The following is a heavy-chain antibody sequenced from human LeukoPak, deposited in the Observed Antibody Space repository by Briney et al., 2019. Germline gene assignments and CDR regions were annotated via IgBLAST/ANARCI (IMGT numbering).Heavy chain of an antibody. Sequence: SVKVSCKASGYTFTGYYMHWVRQALGQGLEWMGRIIPILGIANYAQKFQGRVTITADKSTSTAYMELSSLRSEDTAVYYCARDDCSGGSCYFHYYYGMDVWGQGTTVTVSS. V-gene: IGHV1-69*04. CDR2: IIPILGIA. J-gene: IGHJ6*02. D-gene: IGHD2-15*01. CDR1: GYTFTGYY. CDR3: ARDDCSGGSCYFHYYYGMDV.